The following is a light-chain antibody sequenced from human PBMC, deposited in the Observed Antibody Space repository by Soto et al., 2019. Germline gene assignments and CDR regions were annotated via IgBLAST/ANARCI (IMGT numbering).Light chain of an antibody. Sequence: KQMTQSPFSVSASVGDRVTIPCRASQGISSWLAMYQQRPGKAPKLLIYAASSLQDGVPSRFSGSGSGTDFTLTISSLQPEDYATYFCQQANIFPFTFGQVTRLE. J-gene: IGKJ5*01. CDR3: QQANIFPFT. CDR2: AAS. V-gene: IGKV1D-12*01. CDR1: QGISSW.